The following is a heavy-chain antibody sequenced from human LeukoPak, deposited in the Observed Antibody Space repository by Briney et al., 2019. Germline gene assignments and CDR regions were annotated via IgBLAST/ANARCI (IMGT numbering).Heavy chain of an antibody. Sequence: PGGSLRLSCAASGFSFSTAGMHWVRQAPGRGPEWVAFIRYDGNRKYYPDSVKGRFTISRDNSKNTLYLQMNSLRVEDTAVYYCVKDKAMVEYYYYMDVWGKGTTVTVSS. CDR3: VKDKAMVEYYYYMDV. CDR2: IRYDGNRK. D-gene: IGHD5-18*01. J-gene: IGHJ6*03. V-gene: IGHV3-30*02. CDR1: GFSFSTAG.